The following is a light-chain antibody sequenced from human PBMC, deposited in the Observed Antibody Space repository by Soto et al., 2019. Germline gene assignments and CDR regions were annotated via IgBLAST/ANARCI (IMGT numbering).Light chain of an antibody. CDR3: QSYDRSLSMSGSRV. V-gene: IGLV1-40*01. CDR1: SSNIGAGYD. CDR2: GNT. J-gene: IGLJ2*01. Sequence: QSVLTQPPSVSGAPGQRVTISCTGSSSNIGAGYDVHWYQQVPGTAPKLLIFGNTNRPSGVPDRFSGSKSGTSASLAITGLQAEDEADYYCQSYDRSLSMSGSRVFGGGTKLTVL.